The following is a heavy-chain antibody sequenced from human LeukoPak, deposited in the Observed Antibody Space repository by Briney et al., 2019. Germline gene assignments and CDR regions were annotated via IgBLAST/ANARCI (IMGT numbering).Heavy chain of an antibody. D-gene: IGHD3-22*01. V-gene: IGHV3-9*03. J-gene: IGHJ4*02. CDR3: AKDKGGYFYYFDY. Sequence: PGGSLRLSCAASGFTFDDYAMHWVRQAPGKGLEWVSGISWNSGNIGYADSVKGRFTISRDNAKNSLYLQMNSLRAEDMALYYCAKDKGGYFYYFDYWGQGTLVTVSS. CDR2: ISWNSGNI. CDR1: GFTFDDYA.